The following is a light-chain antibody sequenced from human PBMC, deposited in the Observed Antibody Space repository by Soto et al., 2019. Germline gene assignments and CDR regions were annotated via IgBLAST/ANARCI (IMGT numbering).Light chain of an antibody. CDR2: INSDGSH. CDR3: QTWGNGFRV. V-gene: IGLV4-69*01. J-gene: IGLJ3*02. Sequence: QLVLTQSPSASASLGASVKLTCTLSSGHSSYAIAWHQQQPEKGPRYLVKINSDGSHNRGDGIPVRFSGSSFGAERYLIISSLQSDDEADYYCQTWGNGFRVFGGGTKVTVL. CDR1: SGHSSYA.